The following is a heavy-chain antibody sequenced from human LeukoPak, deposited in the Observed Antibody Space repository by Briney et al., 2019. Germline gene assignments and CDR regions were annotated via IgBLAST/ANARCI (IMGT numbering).Heavy chain of an antibody. CDR1: EFTFSDYY. V-gene: IGHV3-11*06. J-gene: IGHJ4*02. CDR2: ISSSSSYT. D-gene: IGHD3-9*01. CDR3: ARLRYFDSTSYFDY. Sequence: GGSLRLSCAASEFTFSDYYMSWIRQAPGKGLEWVSYISSSSSYTNYADSVKGRFTISRDNAKNSLYLQMNSLRAEDTAVYYCARLRYFDSTSYFDYWGQGTLVTVSS.